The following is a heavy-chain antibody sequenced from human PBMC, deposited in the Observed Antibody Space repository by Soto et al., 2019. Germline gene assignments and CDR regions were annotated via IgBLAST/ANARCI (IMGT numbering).Heavy chain of an antibody. CDR1: GYTLTDLS. V-gene: IGHV1-24*01. J-gene: IGHJ4*02. D-gene: IGHD1-26*01. Sequence: ASVKVSCKVSGYTLTDLSMHWVRQAPGKGLEWMGGFDPEDGETIYAQKFQGRVTMTEDTSTDTAYMELSSLRSEDTAVYYCATDGPSSGSYSVSWYFDYWGQGTLVTVSS. CDR3: ATDGPSSGSYSVSWYFDY. CDR2: FDPEDGET.